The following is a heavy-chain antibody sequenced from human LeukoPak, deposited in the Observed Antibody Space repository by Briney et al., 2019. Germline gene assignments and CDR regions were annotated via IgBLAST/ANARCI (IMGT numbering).Heavy chain of an antibody. Sequence: SVKVSSKASGGTFSSYAISWVRQAPGQGLEWMGGIIPIFGTANYAQKFQGRVTITADESTSTAYMELSSLRSEDTAVYYCARGGRGRDYYYYGMDVWGQGTTVTVSS. D-gene: IGHD2-15*01. V-gene: IGHV1-69*13. CDR3: ARGGRGRDYYYYGMDV. J-gene: IGHJ6*02. CDR2: IIPIFGTA. CDR1: GGTFSSYA.